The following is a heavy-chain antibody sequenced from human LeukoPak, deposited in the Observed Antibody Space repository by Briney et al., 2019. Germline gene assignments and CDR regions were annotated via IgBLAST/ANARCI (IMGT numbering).Heavy chain of an antibody. J-gene: IGHJ4*02. CDR3: TTDPRLYCSSTSCYNAFDY. V-gene: IGHV3-15*01. D-gene: IGHD2-2*02. CDR1: GFTFSNAW. CDR2: IKSKTDGGTT. Sequence: GGSLRLSCAASGFTFSNAWMSWVRQTPGKGLEWVGRIKSKTDGGTTDYAAPVKGRFTISRDDSKNTLYLQMNSLKTEDTAVYYCTTDPRLYCSSTSCYNAFDYWGQGTLATVSS.